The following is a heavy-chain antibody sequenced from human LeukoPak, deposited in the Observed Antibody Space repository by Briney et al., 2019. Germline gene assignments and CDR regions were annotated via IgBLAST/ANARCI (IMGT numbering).Heavy chain of an antibody. CDR2: IKQDESEK. CDR3: ARDKIEGPTKLDY. CDR1: GFTFSSYW. J-gene: IGHJ4*02. V-gene: IGHV3-7*01. D-gene: IGHD1-1*01. Sequence: GGSLRLSCAASGFTFSSYWMSWVRQAPGKGLEWVANIKQDESEKYYVDSLKGRFTISRDNAKSSLYLHMNSLRAEDTAVYYCARDKIEGPTKLDYWGQGILVTVSS.